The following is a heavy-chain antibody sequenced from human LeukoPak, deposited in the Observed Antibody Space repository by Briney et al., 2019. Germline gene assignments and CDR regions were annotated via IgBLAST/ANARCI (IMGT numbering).Heavy chain of an antibody. V-gene: IGHV1-2*02. CDR1: GYTFTGYY. CDR3: ARGGGGGNYVLGYMDV. CDR2: INPNSGGT. Sequence: ASVKVSCEASGYTFTGYYMHWVRQAPGQGLEWMGWINPNSGGTNYAQKFQGRVTMTRDTSISTAYMELSRLRSDDTAVYYCARGGGGGNYVLGYMDVWGKGTTVTVSS. D-gene: IGHD4-23*01. J-gene: IGHJ6*03.